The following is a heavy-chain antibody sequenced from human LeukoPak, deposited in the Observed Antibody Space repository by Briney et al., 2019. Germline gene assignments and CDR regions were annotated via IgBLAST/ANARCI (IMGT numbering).Heavy chain of an antibody. D-gene: IGHD3-22*01. V-gene: IGHV4-38-2*01. J-gene: IGHJ6*02. CDR3: ARIRYYDTSGYYIDV. CDR2: IYHSGST. CDR1: GYSISSGYY. Sequence: PSETLSLTCAVSGYSISSGYYWGWIRQPPGKGLEWIGSIYHSGSTYYNPSLKSRVTISVDTSKNQFSLKLSSETAADTAVYYCARIRYYDTSGYYIDVWGQGTMVTVSS.